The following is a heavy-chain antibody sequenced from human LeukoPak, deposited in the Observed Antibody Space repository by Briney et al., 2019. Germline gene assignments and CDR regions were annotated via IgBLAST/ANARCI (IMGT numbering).Heavy chain of an antibody. CDR1: GFTFRNYW. V-gene: IGHV3-48*04. Sequence: GGSLRLSCAASGFTFRNYWMNWVRQAPGKGLEWVSYISSSSDTIYYADSVKGRITISRDNAKNSLYLQMNSLRAEDTAVYYCARWANYYDSSGYYWGQGTLVTVSS. D-gene: IGHD3-22*01. J-gene: IGHJ4*02. CDR3: ARWANYYDSSGYY. CDR2: ISSSSDTI.